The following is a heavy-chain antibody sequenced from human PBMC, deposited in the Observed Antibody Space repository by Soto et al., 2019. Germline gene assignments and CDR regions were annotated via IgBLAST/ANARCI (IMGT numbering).Heavy chain of an antibody. V-gene: IGHV4-34*01. CDR2: IHHSGSI. Sequence: QVPLQQWGAGLLKPSETLSLTCAVYGGSLSGYYWTWIRRPPGKGLEWIGEIHHSGSINYNSSLKSRVTISADTSKNQFFLKLSSVTAADTAVYYCSRGGDAYKAGNYWGQGTLVTVSS. D-gene: IGHD1-1*01. CDR1: GGSLSGYY. J-gene: IGHJ4*02. CDR3: SRGGDAYKAGNY.